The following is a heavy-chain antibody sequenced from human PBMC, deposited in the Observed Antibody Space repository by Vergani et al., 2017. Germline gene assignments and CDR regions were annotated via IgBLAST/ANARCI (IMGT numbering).Heavy chain of an antibody. V-gene: IGHV4-38-2*01. CDR3: ARSYYYDSSGPLPFDY. CDR1: GYSTSSGYY. J-gene: IGHJ4*02. Sequence: QVQLQESGPGLVKPSETLSLTCAVSGYSTSSGYYWVWIRQPPGKGLEWIGSIYHSGSTYYNPSLKSRVTISVDTSKNQFSLKLTSMTAADTAVYYCARSYYYDSSGPLPFDYWGQGTLVTVSS. CDR2: IYHSGST. D-gene: IGHD3-22*01.